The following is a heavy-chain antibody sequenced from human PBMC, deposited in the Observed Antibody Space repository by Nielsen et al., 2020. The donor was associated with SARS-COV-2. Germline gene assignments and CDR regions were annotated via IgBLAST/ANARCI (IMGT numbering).Heavy chain of an antibody. D-gene: IGHD2-15*01. V-gene: IGHV4-31*02. CDR2: IYYSGAT. J-gene: IGHJ6*03. Sequence: WIRQPPGKGLEWIGYIYYSGATYHNPSLKSRVTISVDTAKNQISLHLTSVTDADTAVYYCARMPYCSDGSCYSGRAGCYMDVWGKGTRVTVSS. CDR3: ARMPYCSDGSCYSGRAGCYMDV.